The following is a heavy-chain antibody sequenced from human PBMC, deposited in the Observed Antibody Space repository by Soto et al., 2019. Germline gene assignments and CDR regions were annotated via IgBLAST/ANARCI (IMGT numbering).Heavy chain of an antibody. CDR2: IYYSGST. V-gene: IGHV4-31*03. CDR3: ARSPRARYSSYYWFDP. CDR1: GVSISSGGYY. Sequence: SETLSLTCTVSGVSISSGGYYWSWIRQHPGKGLEWIGYIYYSGSTNYNPSLKSRVTISVDTSKNQFSLKLSSVTAADTAVYYCARSPRARYSSYYWFDPWGQGTLVTVSS. D-gene: IGHD6-13*01. J-gene: IGHJ5*02.